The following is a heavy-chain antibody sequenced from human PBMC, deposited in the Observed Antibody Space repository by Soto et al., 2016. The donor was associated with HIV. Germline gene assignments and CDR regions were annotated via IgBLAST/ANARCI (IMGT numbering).Heavy chain of an antibody. J-gene: IGHJ3*02. V-gene: IGHV4-38-2*01. CDR2: IYHSGST. Sequence: QVQLQESGPGLVKPSETLSLTCAVSGYSISSGHHWGWIRQPPGKGLEWIGSIYHSGSTYYNPSLQSRVTILIDTSKNHFSLKLTSVTAADTAVYYCARMNDFDIWGQGTSGHRLF. CDR3: ARMNDFDI. CDR1: GYSISSGHH.